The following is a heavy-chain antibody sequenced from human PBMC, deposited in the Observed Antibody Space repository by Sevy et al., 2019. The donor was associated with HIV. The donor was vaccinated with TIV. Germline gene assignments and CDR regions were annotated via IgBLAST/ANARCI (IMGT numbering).Heavy chain of an antibody. V-gene: IGHV3-30*03. CDR1: GLTFSRYG. CDR3: VGNTVTTLRFDY. Sequence: GGSLRLSCAASGLTFSRYGMHWVRQAPGKGLEWVAVISFDGSSQYYADSVKGRFTISRDNSRKTVSLQMNSLRLADTAVYYCVGNTVTTLRFDYWGQGTVVTVSS. J-gene: IGHJ4*02. D-gene: IGHD4-4*01. CDR2: ISFDGSSQ.